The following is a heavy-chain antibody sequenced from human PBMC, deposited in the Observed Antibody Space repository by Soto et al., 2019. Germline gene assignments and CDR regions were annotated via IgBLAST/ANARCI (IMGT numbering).Heavy chain of an antibody. D-gene: IGHD6-6*01. CDR1: GFTFSNYV. V-gene: IGHV3-23*01. CDR2: MDMNSSGGDT. CDR3: ARSIATRLNWFDP. J-gene: IGHJ5*02. Sequence: GGSLRLSCAASGFTFSNYVMTWVRQPPGKGLEWVSAMDMNSSGGDTYYADSVKGRFTISRDDSRNTLYLQMNGLRAEDTAVYYCARSIATRLNWFDPWGQGTLVTVSS.